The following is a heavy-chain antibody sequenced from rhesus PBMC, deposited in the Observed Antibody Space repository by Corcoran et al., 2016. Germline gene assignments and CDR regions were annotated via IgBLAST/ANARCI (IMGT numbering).Heavy chain of an antibody. CDR2: IKSKADYGKP. J-gene: IGHJ4*01. CDR3: TRDQAGPSFDY. CDR1: GFTFSNFW. Sequence: EVQLVESGGGLVQPGGSLRLSCAAPGFTFSNFWMNWGRQAPGKGLEWVALIKSKADYGKPSYAESVKGRFTISGDDSKNTVYLQMNSLKTEDTAVYYCTRDQAGPSFDYWGQGVLVTVSS. D-gene: IGHD1-1*01. V-gene: IGHV3-16*01.